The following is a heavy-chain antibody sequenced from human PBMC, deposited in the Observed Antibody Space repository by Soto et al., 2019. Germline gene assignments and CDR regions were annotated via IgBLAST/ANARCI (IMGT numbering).Heavy chain of an antibody. Sequence: QLQLQESGSGLLKPSQTLSLTCAFPGGSTTSGGYSWSWIRHPQGKALEGFGYIYHSGSTYYNPSLKLRVTISVDRSKNQFSLKLSSVTAADTAVYYCASLTNYYDSSGYYLDAFDIWGQGTMVTVSS. CDR2: IYHSGST. J-gene: IGHJ3*02. CDR1: GGSTTSGGYS. V-gene: IGHV4-30-2*01. CDR3: ASLTNYYDSSGYYLDAFDI. D-gene: IGHD3-22*01.